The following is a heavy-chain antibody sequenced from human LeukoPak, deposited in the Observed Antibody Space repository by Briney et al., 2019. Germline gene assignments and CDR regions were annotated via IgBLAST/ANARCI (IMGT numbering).Heavy chain of an antibody. J-gene: IGHJ5*02. V-gene: IGHV3-30*04. CDR2: ISYDGSNK. D-gene: IGHD6-13*01. CDR3: ARDTSSSWYGDRYNWFDP. CDR1: GFTFSSYA. Sequence: PGRSLRLSCAASGFTFSSYAMHWVRQAPGKGLEGVAVISYDGSNKYYADSVKGRFTISRDNSKNTLYLQMNGLRAEDTAVYYCARDTSSSWYGDRYNWFDPWGQGTLVTVSS.